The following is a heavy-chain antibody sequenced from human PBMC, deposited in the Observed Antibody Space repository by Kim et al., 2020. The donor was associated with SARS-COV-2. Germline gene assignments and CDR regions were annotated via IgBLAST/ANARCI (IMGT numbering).Heavy chain of an antibody. Sequence: GGSLRLSCAASGFTFSSHWMHWVRQAPGKGLEWVSGISVDGSSTDYADSVKGRFTISRDNAKNTLYLQMNSLRAEDTAVYYCARGAYYGMDVCGQGTTVT. CDR1: GFTFSSHW. CDR3: ARGAYYGMDV. CDR2: ISVDGSST. J-gene: IGHJ6*02. V-gene: IGHV3-74*01.